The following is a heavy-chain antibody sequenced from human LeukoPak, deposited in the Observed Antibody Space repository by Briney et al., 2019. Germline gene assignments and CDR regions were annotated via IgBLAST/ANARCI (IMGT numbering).Heavy chain of an antibody. V-gene: IGHV4-4*07. D-gene: IGHD2-21*02. Sequence: SETLSLTCSVSGGSINNYYWSWIRQPAGKGLEWIGRIYSSGSTDYDPSLKSRVTMSLGTSNNQFSLKLTSVTAADTAVYYCARDSALGHCGGDCYPDYWGQGTLVTVSS. CDR2: IYSSGST. CDR1: GGSINNYY. CDR3: ARDSALGHCGGDCYPDY. J-gene: IGHJ4*02.